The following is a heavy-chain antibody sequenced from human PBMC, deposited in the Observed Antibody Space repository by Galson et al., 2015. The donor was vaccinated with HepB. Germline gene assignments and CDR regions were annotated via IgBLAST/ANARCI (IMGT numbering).Heavy chain of an antibody. Sequence: SLRLSCAASGFTFSSYAMSWVRQAPGKGLEWVSAISGSGGSTYYADSVKGRFTISRDNSKNTLYLQMNSLRAEDTAVYYCAKPHCSGGSCYPYYFDYWGQGTLVTVSS. CDR1: GFTFSSYA. CDR3: AKPHCSGGSCYPYYFDY. V-gene: IGHV3-23*01. J-gene: IGHJ4*02. CDR2: ISGSGGST. D-gene: IGHD2-15*01.